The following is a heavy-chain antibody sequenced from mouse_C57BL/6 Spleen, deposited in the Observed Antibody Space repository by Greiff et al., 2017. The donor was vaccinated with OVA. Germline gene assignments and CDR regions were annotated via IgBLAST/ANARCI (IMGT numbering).Heavy chain of an antibody. CDR3: ARHAAYDY. D-gene: IGHD2-10*02. CDR2: ISSGGSYT. J-gene: IGHJ3*01. V-gene: IGHV5-6*01. Sequence: EVQLQQSGGDLVKPGGSLKLSCAASGFTFSSYGMSWVRQTPDKRLEWVATISSGGSYTYYPDSVKGRFTISRDNAKNTLYLQMSSLKSEDTAMYYCARHAAYDYWGQGTLVTVSA. CDR1: GFTFSSYG.